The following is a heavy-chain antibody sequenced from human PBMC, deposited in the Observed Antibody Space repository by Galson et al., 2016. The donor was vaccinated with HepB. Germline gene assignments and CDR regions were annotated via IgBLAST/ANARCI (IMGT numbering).Heavy chain of an antibody. CDR3: AADYHDTYFDP. D-gene: IGHD3-16*02. J-gene: IGHJ5*02. V-gene: IGHV1-58*01. CDR1: GFTFSSST. Sequence: QSGAEVKKPGASVKVSCKASGFTFSSSTVQWVRQARGQRLEWIGWIGVGSGDISYAQEFQERVTITSDTSTSTAYMELSSLRSEDTAVYYCAADYHDTYFDPWGQGTLVTVSS. CDR2: IGVGSGDI.